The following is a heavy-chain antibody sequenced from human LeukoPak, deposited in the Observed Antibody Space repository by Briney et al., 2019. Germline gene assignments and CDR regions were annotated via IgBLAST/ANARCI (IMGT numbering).Heavy chain of an antibody. D-gene: IGHD3-3*01. Sequence: SVKGRFTISRYNSKNTLYLQLNSLRAEDTAVYYCARPSGGVTIIGVVDHFDYWGQGSLVTVSS. CDR3: ARPSGGVTIIGVVDHFDY. V-gene: IGHV3-30*01. J-gene: IGHJ4*02.